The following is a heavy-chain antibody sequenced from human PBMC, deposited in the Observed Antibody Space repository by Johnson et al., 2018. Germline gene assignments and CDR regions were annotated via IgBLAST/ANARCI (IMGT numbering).Heavy chain of an antibody. J-gene: IGHJ6*02. CDR1: GGTFNNYA. D-gene: IGHD3-3*01. Sequence: QVQLVESGAEVKKPGSSMKVSCKASGGTFNNYAISWVRQAPGQGLEWMGGIISIFDKTDYAQKFQGRVTITADASTNPAYMERSSRRSEYTAVYYCARERIDDIGYYSLKYYYGMDVWVQGTTVTVSS. V-gene: IGHV1-69*01. CDR2: IISIFDKT. CDR3: ARERIDDIGYYSLKYYYGMDV.